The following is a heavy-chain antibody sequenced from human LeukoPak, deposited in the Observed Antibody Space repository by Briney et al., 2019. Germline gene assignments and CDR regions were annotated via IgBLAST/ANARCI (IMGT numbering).Heavy chain of an antibody. V-gene: IGHV3-21*01. CDR1: GFTFSSYS. CDR3: ARGDRDLYCSSTSCYPVL. CDR2: ISSSSSYI. Sequence: PGGSLRLSXVASGFTFSSYSMNWVRQAPGKGLEWVSSISSSSSYIYYADSVKGRFTISRDNAKNSLYLQMNSLRAEDTAVYYCARGDRDLYCSSTSCYPVLGGQGTLVTVSS. D-gene: IGHD2-2*01. J-gene: IGHJ4*02.